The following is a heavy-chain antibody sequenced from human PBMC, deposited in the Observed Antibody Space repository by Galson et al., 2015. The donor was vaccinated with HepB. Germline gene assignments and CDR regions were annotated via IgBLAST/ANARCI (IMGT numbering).Heavy chain of an antibody. J-gene: IGHJ4*02. Sequence: SVKVSCKASGYTFTSYYMHWVRQAPGQGLEWMGIINPSGGSTSYAQKLQGRVTITRDTSASTAYMELSSLRSEDTAVYYCARGGQNYYDSSGYFWAYWGQGTLVTVSS. CDR3: ARGGQNYYDSSGYFWAY. D-gene: IGHD3-22*01. CDR2: INPSGGST. V-gene: IGHV1-46*01. CDR1: GYTFTSYY.